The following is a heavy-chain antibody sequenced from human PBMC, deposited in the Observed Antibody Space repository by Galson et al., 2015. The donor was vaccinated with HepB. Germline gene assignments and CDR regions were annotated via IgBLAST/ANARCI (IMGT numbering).Heavy chain of an antibody. J-gene: IGHJ4*02. CDR1: GFTVSSNY. V-gene: IGHV3-66*01. D-gene: IGHD5-12*01. CDR2: IYSGGST. Sequence: SLRLSCAASGFTVSSNYMSWVRQAPGKGLEWVSVIYSGGSTYYADSVKGRFTISRDNSKNTLYLQMNSLRAEDTAVYYCARVLLYSGYDTPYYFDYWGQGTLVTVSS. CDR3: ARVLLYSGYDTPYYFDY.